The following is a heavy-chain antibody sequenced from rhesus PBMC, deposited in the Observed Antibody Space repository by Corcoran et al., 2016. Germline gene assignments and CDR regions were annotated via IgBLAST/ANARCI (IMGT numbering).Heavy chain of an antibody. J-gene: IGHJ3*01. CDR3: ARGLESCSSTYCSGDAFDF. V-gene: IGHV2-174*01. CDR2: IYWDDDK. Sequence: QVTLKESGPALVKPTQTLTLTCTFSGFSLTTSGMGVGWIRQPPGKALEWLALIYWDDDKRYCTSLNSKLPISKDTSKNQVVLKMTNMDPVDTATYYCARGLESCSSTYCSGDAFDFWGQGLRVTVSS. D-gene: IGHD2-15*01. CDR1: GFSLTTSGMG.